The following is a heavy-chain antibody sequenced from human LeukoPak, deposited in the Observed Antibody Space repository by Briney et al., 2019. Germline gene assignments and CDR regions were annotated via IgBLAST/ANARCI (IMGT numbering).Heavy chain of an antibody. Sequence: PSETLSLTCAVYGGSFSGYYWSWPRQPPGKGREWIGEINDSGSTNYNPSLKSRVTISVDTSMNQFSLKLSSVTAADTAEYYCARGLWFGESRPYYYDYWGQGNLVTVST. J-gene: IGHJ4*02. CDR2: INDSGST. CDR1: GGSFSGYY. V-gene: IGHV4-34*01. CDR3: ARGLWFGESRPYYYDY. D-gene: IGHD3-10*01.